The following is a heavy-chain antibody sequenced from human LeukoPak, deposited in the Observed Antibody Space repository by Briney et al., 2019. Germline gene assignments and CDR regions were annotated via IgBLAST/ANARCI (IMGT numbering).Heavy chain of an antibody. CDR2: IDSGGST. Sequence: GGSLRLSCAASGFTVSSNYMSWVRQAAGKGLEWVSVIDSGGSTYYADSVKGRFTISRDNSKNTLYLQMNSLRAEDTAVYYCARTSTYYDFWSGYSKDAGMDVWGQGTTVTVSS. D-gene: IGHD3-3*01. CDR3: ARTSTYYDFWSGYSKDAGMDV. J-gene: IGHJ6*02. V-gene: IGHV3-53*01. CDR1: GFTVSSNY.